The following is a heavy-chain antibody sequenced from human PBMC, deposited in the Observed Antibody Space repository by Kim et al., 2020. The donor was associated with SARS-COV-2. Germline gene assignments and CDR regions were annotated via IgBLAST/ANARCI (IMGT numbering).Heavy chain of an antibody. CDR2: IYYSGST. CDR3: ARVATVSGYGMDV. Sequence: SETLSLTCTVSGGSISSYYWSWIRQPPGKGLEWIGYIYYSGSTNYNPSLKSRVTISVDTSKNQFSLKLSSVTAADTAVYYCARVATVSGYGMDVWGQGTTVTVS. V-gene: IGHV4-59*13. CDR1: GGSISSYY. J-gene: IGHJ6*02. D-gene: IGHD4-17*01.